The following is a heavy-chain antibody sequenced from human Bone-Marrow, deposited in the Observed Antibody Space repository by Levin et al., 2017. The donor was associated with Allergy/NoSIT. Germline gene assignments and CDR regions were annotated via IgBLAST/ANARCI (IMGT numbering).Heavy chain of an antibody. CDR2: INPSDGNT. CDR1: GYTFTGHY. V-gene: IGHV1-46*01. J-gene: IGHJ5*02. Sequence: GASVKVSCKASGYTFTGHYIHWVRQAPGQGLEWLGIINPSDGNTVYAQKFQGRVTMTRDTSTSTVYMEVSSLRSEDTAVYYCARDPSGYCSGGSCYSTWFDPWGQGTLVTVSS. D-gene: IGHD2-15*01. CDR3: ARDPSGYCSGGSCYSTWFDP.